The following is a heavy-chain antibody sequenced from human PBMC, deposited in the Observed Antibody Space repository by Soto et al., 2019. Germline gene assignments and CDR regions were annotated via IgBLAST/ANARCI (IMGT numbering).Heavy chain of an antibody. CDR1: GFTFSSYA. J-gene: IGHJ3*02. CDR2: ISGSGGST. V-gene: IGHV3-23*01. Sequence: GGSLRLSCAASGFTFSSYAMSWVRQAPGKGLEWVSAISGSGGSTYYADSVKGRFTISRDNSKNTLYLQMNSLRAEDTAVYYCAREGTNRGSYSWGGGAFDIWGQGTMVTVSS. CDR3: AREGTNRGSYSWGGGAFDI. D-gene: IGHD1-26*01.